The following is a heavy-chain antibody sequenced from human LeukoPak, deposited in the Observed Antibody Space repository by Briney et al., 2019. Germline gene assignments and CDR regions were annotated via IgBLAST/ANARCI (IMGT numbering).Heavy chain of an antibody. CDR3: AKAASSSWPSYYYGMDV. D-gene: IGHD6-13*01. CDR2: ISASGSAT. J-gene: IGHJ6*02. Sequence: AGGSLRLSCAASGFIFSNYGMNWVRQAPGKGLEWVAAISASGSATPYADSVKGRFTISKDNPKNTVYLQMSSLRVDDTAVYYCAKAASSSWPSYYYGMDVWGQGTTVTVSS. V-gene: IGHV3-23*01. CDR1: GFIFSNYG.